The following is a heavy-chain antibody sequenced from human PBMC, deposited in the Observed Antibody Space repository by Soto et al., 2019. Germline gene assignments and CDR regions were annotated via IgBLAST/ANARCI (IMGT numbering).Heavy chain of an antibody. Sequence: TSETLSLTCTVSGGSISSYYWSWIRQPPGKGLEWIGYIYYSGSTNYNPSLKSRVTISVDTSKNQFSLKLSSATAADTAVYYCARTGSGYDFWSGPTPYYMDVWGKGTTVTVSS. V-gene: IGHV4-59*08. CDR1: GGSISSYY. CDR2: IYYSGST. CDR3: ARTGSGYDFWSGPTPYYMDV. D-gene: IGHD3-3*01. J-gene: IGHJ6*03.